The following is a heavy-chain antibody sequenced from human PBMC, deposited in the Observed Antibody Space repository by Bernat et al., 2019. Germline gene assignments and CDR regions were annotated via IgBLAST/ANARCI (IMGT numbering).Heavy chain of an antibody. J-gene: IGHJ6*02. V-gene: IGHV4-39*01. Sequence: QLQLQESGPGLVKPSETLSLICTVSGGSISSGSHYWGWIRQPPGKGLEWIGSIYYSGGTYYSPSLKSRATVSVDTSKNQFSLKLNSVTAADTAVYYCARVFLSETYYYHGMDVWGQGTMVTVSS. D-gene: IGHD3-10*01. CDR2: IYYSGGT. CDR3: ARVFLSETYYYHGMDV. CDR1: GGSISSGSHY.